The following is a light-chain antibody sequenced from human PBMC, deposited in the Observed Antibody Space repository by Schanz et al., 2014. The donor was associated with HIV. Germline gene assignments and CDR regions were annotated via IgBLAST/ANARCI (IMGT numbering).Light chain of an antibody. CDR1: QGIANS. CDR2: AAS. J-gene: IGKJ5*01. CDR3: LQHNAYPLT. Sequence: DIQMTQSPSAMSASVGDRVTITCRANQGIANSLAWFQQIPGKVPKRLIYAASTLQSGVPSRFVGGGSGTEFTLTISGLQPEDFATYYCLQHNAYPLTFGQGTRLDI. V-gene: IGKV1-17*03.